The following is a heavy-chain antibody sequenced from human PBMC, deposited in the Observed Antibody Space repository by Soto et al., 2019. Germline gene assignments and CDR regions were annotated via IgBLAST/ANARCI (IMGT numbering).Heavy chain of an antibody. CDR3: AREMDDILTGYYNYYFDY. CDR1: GGTFSSYA. CDR2: IIPIFGTA. Sequence: SVKVSCKASGGTFSSYAISWVRQAPGQGLEWMGGIIPIFGTANYAQKFQGRVTITADESTSTAYMELSSLRSEDTAVYYCAREMDDILTGYYNYYFDYWGQGTPVTVSS. D-gene: IGHD3-9*01. J-gene: IGHJ4*02. V-gene: IGHV1-69*13.